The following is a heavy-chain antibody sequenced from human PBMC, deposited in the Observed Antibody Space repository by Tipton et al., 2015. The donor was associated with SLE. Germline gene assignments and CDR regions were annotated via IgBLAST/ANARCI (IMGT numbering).Heavy chain of an antibody. CDR1: GGSISSDDYY. CDR3: ARGYSGSYYYYYYMDV. D-gene: IGHD1-26*01. CDR2: MSYSGST. Sequence: TLSLTCTVSGGSISSDDYYWTWIRQHPGKGLEWIGHMSYSGSTYYNPSLKSRITISVDTSKNHFSLKLSSVTAADTAVYYCARGYSGSYYYYYYMDVWGKGTTVTVSS. V-gene: IGHV4-31*03. J-gene: IGHJ6*03.